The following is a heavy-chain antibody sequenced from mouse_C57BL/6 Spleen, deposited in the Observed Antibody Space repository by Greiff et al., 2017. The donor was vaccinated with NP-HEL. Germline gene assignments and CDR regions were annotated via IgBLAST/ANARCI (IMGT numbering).Heavy chain of an antibody. J-gene: IGHJ2*01. CDR2: IYPGDGDT. CDR1: GYAFSSSW. Sequence: QVQLKESGPELVKPGASVKISCKASGYAFSSSWMNWVKQRPGKGLEWIGRIYPGDGDTNYNGKFKGKATLTADKSSSTAYMQLSSLTSEDSAVYFCARSLLLRYPYYFDYWGPRHHSHSLL. D-gene: IGHD1-1*01. CDR3: ARSLLLRYPYYFDY. V-gene: IGHV1-82*01.